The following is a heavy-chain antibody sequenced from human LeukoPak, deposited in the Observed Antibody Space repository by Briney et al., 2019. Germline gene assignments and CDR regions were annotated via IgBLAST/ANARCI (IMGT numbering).Heavy chain of an antibody. D-gene: IGHD3-10*01. Sequence: GASVKVSCKASGYTLTNHYMNWVRQAPGQGLEWMGQINPSGGSTTYAQKFQGRVTMTRDTSTSTVYMELSSLEPEDTAVYYCARYYYGSGNYRKFDYWGQGTLVTVSS. CDR3: ARYYYGSGNYRKFDY. J-gene: IGHJ4*02. CDR1: GYTLTNHY. V-gene: IGHV1-46*01. CDR2: INPSGGST.